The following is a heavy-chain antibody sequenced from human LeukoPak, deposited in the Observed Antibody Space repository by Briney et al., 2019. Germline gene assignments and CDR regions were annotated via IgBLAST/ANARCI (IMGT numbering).Heavy chain of an antibody. J-gene: IGHJ5*02. CDR2: ISSTGGTT. Sequence: GGSLRLSCAASGITFSSYGMSWVRQAPGKGLEWVSSISSTGGTTYYADSVKGRFTISRDNSKNTLYLQMNSLRAEDTAVYYCARGSVTGRQRAPPKEWFDPWGQGTLVTVSS. CDR1: GITFSSYG. D-gene: IGHD6-6*01. V-gene: IGHV3-23*01. CDR3: ARGSVTGRQRAPPKEWFDP.